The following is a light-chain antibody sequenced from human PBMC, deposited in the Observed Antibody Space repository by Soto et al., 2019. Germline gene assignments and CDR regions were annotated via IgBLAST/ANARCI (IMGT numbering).Light chain of an antibody. Sequence: EIVLTQSPGTLSLSPGERASLSWRASQRISSTFLAWYQQKPGQAPRLLIYGASSRATGIPDRFSGSGSGTDFTLTISRLEAEDFAMYYCQQCGGSPTFGQATKVDI. CDR2: GAS. CDR1: QRISSTF. J-gene: IGKJ1*01. CDR3: QQCGGSPT. V-gene: IGKV3-20*01.